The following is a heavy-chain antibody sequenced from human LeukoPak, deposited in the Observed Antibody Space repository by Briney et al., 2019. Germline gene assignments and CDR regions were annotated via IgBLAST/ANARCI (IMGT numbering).Heavy chain of an antibody. CDR2: IYYSGST. V-gene: IGHV4-31*03. Sequence: PSETLSLTCTVSGGSISSGGYYWSWIRQHPGKGLEWIGYIYYSGSTYYNPSLKSRVTISVDTSKNQFPLKLSSVTAADTAVYYCARGEDGYNSIDYWGQGTLVTVSS. J-gene: IGHJ4*02. CDR1: GGSISSGGYY. CDR3: ARGEDGYNSIDY. D-gene: IGHD5-24*01.